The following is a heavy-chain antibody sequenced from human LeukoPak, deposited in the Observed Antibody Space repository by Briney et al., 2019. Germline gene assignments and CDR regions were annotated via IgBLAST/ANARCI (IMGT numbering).Heavy chain of an antibody. CDR2: IRQDGRDK. V-gene: IGHV3-7*03. CDR1: AGITFSDYW. D-gene: IGHD6-19*01. J-gene: IGHJ4*02. CDR3: VGGIGWQPDY. Sequence: PGGSLRLSCAASAGITFSDYWMNGGRQAPGEGLGWVAIIRQDGRDKRDLDGGEGRFTLSTDNAKSSVYLQINSLRAEDTAVYYFVGGIGWQPDYWGQGTLVTVSS.